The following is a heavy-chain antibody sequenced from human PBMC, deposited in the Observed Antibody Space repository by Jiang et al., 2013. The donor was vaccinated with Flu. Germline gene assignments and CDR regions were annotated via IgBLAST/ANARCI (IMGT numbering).Heavy chain of an antibody. CDR3: ARELPPYYYDSSGYGIDAFDI. D-gene: IGHD3-22*01. J-gene: IGHJ3*02. Sequence: VSCKASGYTFTSYGISWVRQAPGQGLEWMGWISAYNGNTNYAQKLQGRVTMTTDTSTSTAYMELRSLRSDDTAVYYCARELPPYYYDSSGYGIDAFDIWGQGTMVTVSS. V-gene: IGHV1-18*01. CDR2: ISAYNGNT. CDR1: GYTFTSYG.